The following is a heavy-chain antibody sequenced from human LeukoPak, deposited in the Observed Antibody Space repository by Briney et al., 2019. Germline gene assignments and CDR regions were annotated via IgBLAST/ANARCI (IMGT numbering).Heavy chain of an antibody. CDR2: INHRGST. J-gene: IGHJ4*02. CDR3: ARRRFMVRGVIRFEFDY. D-gene: IGHD3-10*01. V-gene: IGHV4-34*01. Sequence: SETLSLTCAVYGGSFSGYYWSWIRQPPGKGLEWIGEINHRGSTNYNPSLKSRVTISVDPSKNQFSLKLSSVTAADPAVYYCARRRFMVRGVIRFEFDYWGQGTLVTVSS. CDR1: GGSFSGYY.